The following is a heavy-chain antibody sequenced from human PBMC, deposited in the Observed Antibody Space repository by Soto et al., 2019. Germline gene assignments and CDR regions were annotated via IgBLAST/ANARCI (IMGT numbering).Heavy chain of an antibody. CDR3: ARDDRSGYYYWAPTN. D-gene: IGHD3-22*01. Sequence: SETLSLTCTVSGGSLSSGDYYWSWIRQPPGKGLEWIGYIYYSGSTYYNPSLKSRVTISVDTSKNQFSLKLSSVTAADTAVYYCARDDRSGYYYWAPTNWGQGTLVTVSS. V-gene: IGHV4-30-4*01. J-gene: IGHJ4*02. CDR1: GGSLSSGDYY. CDR2: IYYSGST.